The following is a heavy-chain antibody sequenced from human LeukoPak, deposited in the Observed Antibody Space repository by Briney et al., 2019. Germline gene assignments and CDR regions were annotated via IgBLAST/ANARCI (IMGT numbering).Heavy chain of an antibody. J-gene: IGHJ4*02. CDR2: VSYDGSSK. CDR3: TKEHYYGSGSYPEY. CDR1: GFIFSSYG. Sequence: PGGSLRLSCAASGFIFSSYGMHWVRQAPGKGLEWVAVVSYDGSSKYYADSVKGRFTISRDNSKNTLYLQMNSLRAEDTAVYHCTKEHYYGSGSYPEYWGQGVLVTDSS. D-gene: IGHD3-10*01. V-gene: IGHV3-30*18.